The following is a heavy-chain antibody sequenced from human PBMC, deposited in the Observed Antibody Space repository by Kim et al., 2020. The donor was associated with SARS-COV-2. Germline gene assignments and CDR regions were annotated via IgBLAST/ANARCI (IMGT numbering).Heavy chain of an antibody. D-gene: IGHD6-19*01. CDR3: ARGEGWAPPDDY. Sequence: YYADSVKGRFTISRDNAKNSLYLQMNSLRAEDTAVYYCARGEGWAPPDDYWGQGTLVTVSS. V-gene: IGHV3-21*01. J-gene: IGHJ4*02.